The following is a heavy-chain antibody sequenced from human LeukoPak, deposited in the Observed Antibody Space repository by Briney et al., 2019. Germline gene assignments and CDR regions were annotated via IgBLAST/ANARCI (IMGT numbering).Heavy chain of an antibody. CDR2: ISYDGSNK. D-gene: IGHD3-10*01. V-gene: IGHV3-30*18. CDR3: AKDPRLLWFGEFNWFDP. Sequence: GGSLRLSCAASGFTFSSYGMHWVRQAPGKGLEWVAVISYDGSNKSCADSVKGRFTISRDNSKNTLYLQMNSLRAEDTAVYYCAKDPRLLWFGEFNWFDPWGQGTLVTVSS. J-gene: IGHJ5*02. CDR1: GFTFSSYG.